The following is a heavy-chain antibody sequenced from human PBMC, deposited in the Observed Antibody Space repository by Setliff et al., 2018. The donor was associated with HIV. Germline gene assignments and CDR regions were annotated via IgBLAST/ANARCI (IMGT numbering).Heavy chain of an antibody. J-gene: IGHJ5*02. CDR2: IYYSGTT. V-gene: IGHV4-31*03. CDR1: GGSINSGDYY. Sequence: TLSLTCTVSGGSINSGDYYWSWIRQHPGKGLEWIGYIYYSGTTYYNPSLNNRVTISVDTSKNQFSLKVSSVTVADTAVYYCARTKGGSKHGSFWDSWGQGILVTVSS. D-gene: IGHD3-10*01. CDR3: ARTKGGSKHGSFWDS.